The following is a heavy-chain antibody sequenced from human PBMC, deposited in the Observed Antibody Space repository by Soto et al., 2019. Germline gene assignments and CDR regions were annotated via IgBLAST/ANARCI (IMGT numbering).Heavy chain of an antibody. CDR3: AKASHIVGAPDAFDI. D-gene: IGHD1-26*01. CDR2: IYPGDSDT. J-gene: IGHJ3*02. Sequence: GESLKISCKGSGYSFTSYWIGWVRQMPGKGLEWMGIIYPGDSDTRYSPSFQGQVTISADKSISTAYLQWSSLKASDTAMNYCAKASHIVGAPDAFDIWGQGTMVTVSS. V-gene: IGHV5-51*01. CDR1: GYSFTSYW.